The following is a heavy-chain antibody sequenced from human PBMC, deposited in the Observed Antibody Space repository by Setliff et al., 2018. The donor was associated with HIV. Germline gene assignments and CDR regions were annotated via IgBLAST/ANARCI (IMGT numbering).Heavy chain of an antibody. J-gene: IGHJ6*02. CDR3: ARVETTIRGATYAMDV. CDR1: GGSFSNYY. CDR2: INHSGST. Sequence: LSLTCAIYGGSFSNYYWTWIRQPPGKGLEWIGEINHSGSTNYNPSLKSRVTISVDTSKNQFSLKLSSVTAADTAVYYCARVETTIRGATYAMDVWGQGTTVTVSS. D-gene: IGHD3-10*01. V-gene: IGHV4-34*01.